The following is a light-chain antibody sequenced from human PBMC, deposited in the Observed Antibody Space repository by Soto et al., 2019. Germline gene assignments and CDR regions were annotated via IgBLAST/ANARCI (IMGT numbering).Light chain of an antibody. V-gene: IGKV3-20*01. CDR3: QQYGSSSWT. Sequence: EIVLTQSPGTLSLSPGERATLSCRASQTINNYVAWYQQKPGQAPRLLIYDSSSRATGVPDRFSGSGSGTDFTLTISRLEPEDFAVYYCQQYGSSSWTFGQGTKVDIK. CDR1: QTINNY. CDR2: DSS. J-gene: IGKJ1*01.